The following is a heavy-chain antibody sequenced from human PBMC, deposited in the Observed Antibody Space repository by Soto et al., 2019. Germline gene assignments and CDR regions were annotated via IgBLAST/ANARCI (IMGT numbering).Heavy chain of an antibody. Sequence: QVQLVQSGAEVKKPESSVKVSCKASGGTLSSYAISWVRQAPGQGLEWMGGVIPIFGTANYAQKFQGRVTITADESTRTAHMGLSSLRSEDTAVQYCARNSAYSYGFDYGMEVWGQGTTFTVSS. D-gene: IGHD5-18*01. J-gene: IGHJ6*02. CDR3: ARNSAYSYGFDYGMEV. V-gene: IGHV1-69*01. CDR1: GGTLSSYA. CDR2: VIPIFGTA.